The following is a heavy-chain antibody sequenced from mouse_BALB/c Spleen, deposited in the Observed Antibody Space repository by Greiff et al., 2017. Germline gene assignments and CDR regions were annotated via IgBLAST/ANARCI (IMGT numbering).Heavy chain of an antibody. Sequence: VKLQQPGAELVKPGTSVKLSCKASGYNFTSYWINWVKLRPGQGLEWIGDIYPGSGSTNYNEKFKSKATLTVDTSSSTAYMQLSSLASEDSALYYCASDRVPSWFAYWGQGTLVTVSA. CDR1: GYNFTSYW. J-gene: IGHJ3*01. D-gene: IGHD5-1*01. V-gene: IGHV1-55*01. CDR3: ASDRVPSWFAY. CDR2: IYPGSGST.